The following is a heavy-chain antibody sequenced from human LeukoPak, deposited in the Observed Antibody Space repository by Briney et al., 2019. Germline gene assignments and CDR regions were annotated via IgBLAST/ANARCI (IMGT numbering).Heavy chain of an antibody. J-gene: IGHJ3*02. CDR2: IKQDGSEK. D-gene: IGHD5-12*01. CDR3: AAYESPFDI. V-gene: IGHV3-7*01. Sequence: GGSLRLSCAASGFTFSNYWMHWVRLAPGKGLEWVANIKQDGSEKYYVDSVKGRFTISRDNAKNSLYLQMNSLRAEDTAVYYCAAYESPFDIWGQGTMVTVSS. CDR1: GFTFSNYW.